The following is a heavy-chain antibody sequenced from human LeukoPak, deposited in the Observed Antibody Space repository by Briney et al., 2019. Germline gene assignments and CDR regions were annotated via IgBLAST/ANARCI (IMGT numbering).Heavy chain of an antibody. CDR3: ARVRQWLKTEAFDY. J-gene: IGHJ4*02. CDR2: IFYGGST. Sequence: SESLSLTCTVSGGSISSYYWSWIRQPPGKGLEWIGYIFYGGSTNYNPSLKSRVTISVDTSKNQFSLKLSSVTAADTAVYYCARVRQWLKTEAFDYWGQGTLVTVCS. V-gene: IGHV4-59*01. CDR1: GGSISSYY. D-gene: IGHD3-22*01.